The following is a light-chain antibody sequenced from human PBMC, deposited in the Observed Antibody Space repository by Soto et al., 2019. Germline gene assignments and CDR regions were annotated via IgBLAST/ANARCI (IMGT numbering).Light chain of an antibody. Sequence: QSVLTQPASVSGSPGQSITISCTGTSSDVGGYNYVSWHQQHPGKAPKLMIYDVSNRPSGVSNRFSGSKSGNTASLTISGLQAEDEADYYCSSYKSSSTYVFGTGTKVTVL. CDR2: DVS. CDR3: SSYKSSSTYV. CDR1: SSDVGGYNY. V-gene: IGLV2-14*01. J-gene: IGLJ1*01.